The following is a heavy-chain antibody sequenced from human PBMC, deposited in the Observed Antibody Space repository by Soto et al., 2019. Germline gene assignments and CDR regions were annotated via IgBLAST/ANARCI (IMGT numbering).Heavy chain of an antibody. CDR3: EKAQTDAATAMDR. Sequence: GGSLRLSCAASGFTFSSYAMSWVRQAPGKGLEWVSAIIGSGGGTYYADSVKGRFTISRDNSKSTLYLQMNSLRAEDTALYYCEKAQTDAATAMDRSGQGTLVTVSS. D-gene: IGHD5-18*01. V-gene: IGHV3-23*01. J-gene: IGHJ5*02. CDR1: GFTFSSYA. CDR2: IIGSGGGT.